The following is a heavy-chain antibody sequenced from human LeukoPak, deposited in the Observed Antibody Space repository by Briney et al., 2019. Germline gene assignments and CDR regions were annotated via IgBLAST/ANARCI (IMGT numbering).Heavy chain of an antibody. Sequence: GASVKVSCKASGYTFTNYGIFWVRQAPGQGLEWMGWISAYSGNTNYAQKLQGRVTMTTETSTSTAYMELESLRSDDTAVYYCAISQGSYYDTSGYLGGDYWSQGTLVTVSS. V-gene: IGHV1-18*01. CDR1: GYTFTNYG. D-gene: IGHD3-22*01. CDR2: ISAYSGNT. J-gene: IGHJ4*02. CDR3: AISQGSYYDTSGYLGGDY.